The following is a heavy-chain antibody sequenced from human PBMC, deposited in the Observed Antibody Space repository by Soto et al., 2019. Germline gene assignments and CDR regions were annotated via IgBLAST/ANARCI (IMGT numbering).Heavy chain of an antibody. CDR3: AKAEPNAMRGLGAFDF. CDR1: GFIFSNFA. D-gene: IGHD2-2*01. J-gene: IGHJ3*01. CDR2: ISGSGTVT. Sequence: GGSLRLSCAASGFIFSNFAMSWVRQTPGRGLEWVSSISGSGTVTSYADSVKGRFTISRDNSKNMLFLQMNRLRADDTAVYYCAKAEPNAMRGLGAFDFWGQGTMVTVSS. V-gene: IGHV3-23*01.